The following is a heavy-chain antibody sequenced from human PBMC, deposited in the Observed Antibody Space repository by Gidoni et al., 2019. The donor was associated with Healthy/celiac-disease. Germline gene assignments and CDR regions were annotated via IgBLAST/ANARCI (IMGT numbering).Heavy chain of an antibody. CDR1: GLTFRRSA. CDR2: ISYDGSNK. V-gene: IGHV3-30-3*01. Sequence: QVQLVESGGGVVQPGRSLRLSCAASGLTFRRSALHWVRQAPGKGLEWVAVISYDGSNKYYADSVKGRFTISRVNSKNTLYLQMNSLRAEDTAVYYCARDPLRHVTATAHDAFDIWGQGTMVTVSS. CDR3: ARDPLRHVTATAHDAFDI. J-gene: IGHJ3*02. D-gene: IGHD2-21*02.